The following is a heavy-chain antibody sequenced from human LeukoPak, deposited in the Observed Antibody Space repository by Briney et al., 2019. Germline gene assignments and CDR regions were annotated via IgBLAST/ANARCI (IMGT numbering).Heavy chain of an antibody. CDR3: ARVGRITMVREPPDGMDV. D-gene: IGHD3-10*01. Sequence: GASVKVSCKVSGYTLTELSMHWVRQAPGKGLEWMGGFDPEDGETIYAQKFQGRVTMTEDTSTDTAYMELRSLRSDDTAVYYCARVGRITMVREPPDGMDVWGQGTTVTVSS. CDR2: FDPEDGET. CDR1: GYTLTELS. J-gene: IGHJ6*02. V-gene: IGHV1-24*01.